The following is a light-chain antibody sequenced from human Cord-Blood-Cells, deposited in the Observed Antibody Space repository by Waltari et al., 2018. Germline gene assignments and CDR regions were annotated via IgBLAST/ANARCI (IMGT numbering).Light chain of an antibody. CDR1: SSDVGGYNY. V-gene: IGLV2-8*01. CDR2: EVS. CDR3: SSYAGSNNLYV. Sequence: QSALTQPPSASGSPGQSVTISCTGTSSDVGGYNYVSWYQQHPGKAPKLMIYEVSKRPSGVPDRVSGSKSGNTASLTVSGLQAEDDADYYCSSYAGSNNLYVFGTGTKVTVL. J-gene: IGLJ1*01.